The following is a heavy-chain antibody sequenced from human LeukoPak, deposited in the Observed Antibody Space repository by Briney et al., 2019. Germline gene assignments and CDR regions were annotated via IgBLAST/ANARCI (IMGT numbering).Heavy chain of an antibody. CDR3: ARGNPRSIVLMVYAFYY. CDR2: INAGNGNT. Sequence: ASVKVSCKASGYTFTSYAMHWVRQAPGQRLEWMGWINAGNGNTKYSQEFQGRVTITRDTSASTAYMELSRLRSDDTAVYYCARGNPRSIVLMVYAFYYWGQGTLVTVSS. D-gene: IGHD2-8*01. V-gene: IGHV1-3*01. J-gene: IGHJ4*02. CDR1: GYTFTSYA.